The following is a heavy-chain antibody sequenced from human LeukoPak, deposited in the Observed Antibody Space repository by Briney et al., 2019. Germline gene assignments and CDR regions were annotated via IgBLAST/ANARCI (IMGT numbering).Heavy chain of an antibody. V-gene: IGHV3-30*02. D-gene: IGHD4-17*01. Sequence: GGSLRLSCAASGFTFSSYEMNWVRQAPGKGLEWVAFIRYDGSKKYYADSVKGRFTISRDNAQNSLYLQMNSLRAEDTAVYYCARDSSTVTTDLDYWGQGTLVTVSS. CDR3: ARDSSTVTTDLDY. J-gene: IGHJ4*02. CDR2: IRYDGSKK. CDR1: GFTFSSYE.